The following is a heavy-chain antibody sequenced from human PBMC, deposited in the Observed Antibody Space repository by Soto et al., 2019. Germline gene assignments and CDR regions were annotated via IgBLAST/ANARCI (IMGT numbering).Heavy chain of an antibody. CDR2: ISYDGSNE. CDR1: GFTFSYYA. V-gene: IGHV3-30-3*01. Sequence: QVQLVESGGGLVQPGRSLRLSCAASGFTFSYYAMHWVRQAPGKGLEWVAVISYDGSNEYYADSVKGRFTISRDNAKNTLYLQMSSLRAEDTAVYYCARDKCGGDCYSGAHCFDYWGQGTLVTVSS. J-gene: IGHJ4*02. CDR3: ARDKCGGDCYSGAHCFDY. D-gene: IGHD2-21*02.